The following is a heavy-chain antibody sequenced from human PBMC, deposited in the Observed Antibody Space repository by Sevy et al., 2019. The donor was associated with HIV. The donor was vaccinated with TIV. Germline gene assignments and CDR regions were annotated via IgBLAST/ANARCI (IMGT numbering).Heavy chain of an antibody. V-gene: IGHV3-30*18. D-gene: IGHD3-22*01. CDR2: ISYDGSNK. Sequence: GGSLRLSCAASGFTFSSYGMHWVRQAPGKGLEWVAVISYDGSNKYYADYVKGRFTISKDNSKNTLYLQMNSLRAEDTAVYYCAKDSHYYDSSGYLVLMDYWGQGTLVTVSS. CDR1: GFTFSSYG. J-gene: IGHJ4*02. CDR3: AKDSHYYDSSGYLVLMDY.